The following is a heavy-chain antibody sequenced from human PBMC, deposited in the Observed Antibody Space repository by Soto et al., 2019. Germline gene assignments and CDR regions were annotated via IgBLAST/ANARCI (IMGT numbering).Heavy chain of an antibody. CDR1: GFSFSDYS. V-gene: IGHV3-11*01. Sequence: QVQLVESGGDLVKPGGSLRLSCVASGFSFSDYSMTWMRQAPGGGLDFVAFISNTAITDYYADSVKGRFTISRDNARNSVYLQMDSLRAEDAAVYYCARYLHQMLSHKHYYSFLDVWGTGTTVTVSS. CDR2: ISNTAITD. J-gene: IGHJ6*04. D-gene: IGHD2-2*01. CDR3: ARYLHQMLSHKHYYSFLDV.